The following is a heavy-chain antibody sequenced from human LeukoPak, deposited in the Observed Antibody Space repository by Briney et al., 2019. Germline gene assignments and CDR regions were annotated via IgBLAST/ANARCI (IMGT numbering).Heavy chain of an antibody. CDR3: ARDRRDGYCLGH. Sequence: GGSLRLSCAASGFTFSSYGMHWVRQAPGKGLEWVAVISYDGSNKYYADSVKGRFTISRDNSKNTLYLQMNSLRAEDTAVYYCARDRRDGYCLGHWGQGTLVTVSS. D-gene: IGHD5-24*01. CDR2: ISYDGSNK. CDR1: GFTFSSYG. V-gene: IGHV3-30*03. J-gene: IGHJ4*02.